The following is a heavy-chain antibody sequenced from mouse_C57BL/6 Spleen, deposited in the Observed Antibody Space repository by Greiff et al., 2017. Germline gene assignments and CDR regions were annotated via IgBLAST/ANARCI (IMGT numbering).Heavy chain of an antibody. Sequence: VKLLESGAELVQPGASVQISSQASSYAFSSYWMNLVKQRPGTGLVWIGQIYPGDGDTNYNGKFKGKATLTADKSSSTAYMQLSSLTSEDSAVYFCARSGDYDSFDNRRQCATLTVST. CDR2: IYPGDGDT. CDR3: ARSGDYDSFDN. J-gene: IGHJ2*01. CDR1: SYAFSSYW. D-gene: IGHD2-4*01. V-gene: IGHV1-80*01.